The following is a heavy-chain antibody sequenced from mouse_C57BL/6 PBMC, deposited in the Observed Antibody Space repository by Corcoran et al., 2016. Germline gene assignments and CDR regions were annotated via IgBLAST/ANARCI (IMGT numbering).Heavy chain of an antibody. CDR2: IYPGSGNT. J-gene: IGHJ3*01. Sequence: QVQLKQSGAELVRPGASVKLSCKASGYTFTDYYINWVKQRPGQGLEWIARIYPGSGNTYYNEKFKGKATLTAEKSSSTAYMQLSSLTSEDSAVYFGARDYYGSSYGSWFAYWGQGTLVTVSA. CDR3: ARDYYGSSYGSWFAY. V-gene: IGHV1-76*01. D-gene: IGHD1-1*01. CDR1: GYTFTDYY.